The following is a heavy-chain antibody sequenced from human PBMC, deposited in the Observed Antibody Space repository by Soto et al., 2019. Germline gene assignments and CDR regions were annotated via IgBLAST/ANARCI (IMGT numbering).Heavy chain of an antibody. CDR1: GGSISSYY. D-gene: IGHD4-17*01. J-gene: IGHJ4*02. CDR3: ARSPYGDRYLDY. V-gene: IGHV4-59*01. CDR2: IYYSGST. Sequence: PSETLSLTCTVSGGSISSYYWSWIRQPPGKGLEWIGYIYYSGSTNYNPSLKSRVTISVDTSKNQFSLKLSSVTAADTAVYYCARSPYGDRYLDYWGQGTLVTVSS.